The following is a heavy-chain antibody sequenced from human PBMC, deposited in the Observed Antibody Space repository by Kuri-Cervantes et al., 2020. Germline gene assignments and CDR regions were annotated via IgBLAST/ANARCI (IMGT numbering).Heavy chain of an antibody. J-gene: IGHJ4*02. V-gene: IGHV4/OR15-8*02. Sequence: SETLSLTCAVSDDSISGIHWWSWVRQPPGKGLEWIEEISHSGTPNYNPSLKSRVTIALDKSNNQFSLKLTSVTAADTAVYYCARIFDSWGQGTLVTVSS. CDR3: ARIFDS. CDR2: ISHSGTP. CDR1: DDSISGIHW.